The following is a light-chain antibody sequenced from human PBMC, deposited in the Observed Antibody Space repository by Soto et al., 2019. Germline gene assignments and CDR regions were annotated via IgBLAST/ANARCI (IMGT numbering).Light chain of an antibody. CDR2: DAS. CDR1: QTVRNNY. Sequence: GLSQSPGTLSLSKGERATLSCRASQTVRNNYLAWYQQKPGQAPRLLIYDASSRATGIPDRFSGGGSGTDFTLTISRLEPEDFAPYYCQQFSSYPLTFGGGTKVDIK. CDR3: QQFSSYPLT. V-gene: IGKV3-20*01. J-gene: IGKJ4*01.